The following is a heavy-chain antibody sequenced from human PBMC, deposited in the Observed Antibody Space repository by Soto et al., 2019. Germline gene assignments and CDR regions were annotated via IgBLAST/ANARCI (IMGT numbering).Heavy chain of an antibody. CDR1: GFTFSSYA. Sequence: EVQLLESGGGLVQPGGSLTLSCATSGFTFSSYAMVWVRQAAEKGLEWVASISNNGDTAYYADSVKGRFTISRGNSENDLYLQMIGLRADDTTLYFCAKSRVGIGAIVTLLDAWGQGTQVTVSS. J-gene: IGHJ5*02. CDR3: AKSRVGIGAIVTLLDA. D-gene: IGHD2-21*01. CDR2: ISNNGDTA. V-gene: IGHV3-23*01.